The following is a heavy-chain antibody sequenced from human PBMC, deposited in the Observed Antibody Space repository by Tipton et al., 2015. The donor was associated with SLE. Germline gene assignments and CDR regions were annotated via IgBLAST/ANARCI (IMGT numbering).Heavy chain of an antibody. V-gene: IGHV3-30*18. J-gene: IGHJ4*02. CDR1: GFTFSSYS. Sequence: SLRLSCAASGFTFSSYSMNWVRQAPGKGLEWVAVISYDGSNIYYADSVKGRFTISRDNSKNTLYLQMNSLRAEDTAVYYCVKGSSPWRYWGQGTLVTVSS. D-gene: IGHD6-13*01. CDR3: VKGSSPWRY. CDR2: ISYDGSNI.